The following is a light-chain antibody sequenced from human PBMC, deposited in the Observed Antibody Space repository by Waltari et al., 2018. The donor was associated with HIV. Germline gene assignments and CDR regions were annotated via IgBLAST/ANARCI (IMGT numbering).Light chain of an antibody. CDR2: GAS. CDR3: QQYNKWPLT. J-gene: IGKJ4*01. V-gene: IGKV3-15*01. Sequence: EIVMTQSPATLSVSPGERVPLSCRASQSVGSALAWYQQKPGQVPRLLIYGASTRATGVPARFSGSGSETEFTLTISSLQSEDFAVYYCQQYNKWPLTFGGGTKVEIK. CDR1: QSVGSA.